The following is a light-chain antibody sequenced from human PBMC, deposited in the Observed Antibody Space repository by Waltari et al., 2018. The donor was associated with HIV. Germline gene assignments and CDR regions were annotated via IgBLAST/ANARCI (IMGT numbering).Light chain of an antibody. J-gene: IGLJ2*01. CDR1: RLTSYF. CDR3: NSRDSSGVV. V-gene: IGLV3-19*01. CDR2: GKN. Sequence: SSELTQDPAVSVALGQTVRITCIGDRLTSYFASWYQQKPRQAPLLVIYGKNNRPPGIPDRFSVSTSGNTASLTITGTQAEDEADYYCNSRDSSGVVFGGGTKLTVL.